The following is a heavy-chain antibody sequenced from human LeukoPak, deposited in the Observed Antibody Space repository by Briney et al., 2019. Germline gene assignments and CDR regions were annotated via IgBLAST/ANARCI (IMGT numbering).Heavy chain of an antibody. Sequence: PGGSLRLSCAASGFTFSSYWMHWVRQAPGKGLVWVSRINSDGSSTSYADSVKGRFTISRDNAKNTLYLKMNSLRAEDTAVYYCARGGAYSSGPRGSHGAFDIWGQGTMVTVSS. J-gene: IGHJ3*02. CDR3: ARGGAYSSGPRGSHGAFDI. D-gene: IGHD6-19*01. CDR2: INSDGSST. CDR1: GFTFSSYW. V-gene: IGHV3-74*01.